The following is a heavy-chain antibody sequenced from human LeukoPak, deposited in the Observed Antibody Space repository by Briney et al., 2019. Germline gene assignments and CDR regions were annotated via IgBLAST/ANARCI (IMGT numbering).Heavy chain of an antibody. CDR2: IIPIFGTA. Sequence: ASVKVSCKASGYTFTSYGISWVRQAPGQGLEWMGGIIPIFGTANYAQKFQGRVTITADESTSTAYMELSSLRSEDTAVYYCARDGSRDGYNYAFDYWGQGTLVTVSS. CDR1: GYTFTSYG. V-gene: IGHV1-69*13. D-gene: IGHD5-24*01. J-gene: IGHJ4*02. CDR3: ARDGSRDGYNYAFDY.